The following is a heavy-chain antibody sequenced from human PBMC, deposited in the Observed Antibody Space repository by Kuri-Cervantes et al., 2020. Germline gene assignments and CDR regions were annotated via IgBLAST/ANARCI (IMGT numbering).Heavy chain of an antibody. D-gene: IGHD3-3*01. V-gene: IGHV1-46*01. J-gene: IGHJ4*02. CDR3: ARALTRSTIFGSRPPGLDY. CDR1: GYTFTSYD. Sequence: ASVKVSCKASGYTFTSYDMHWVRQAPGQGLEWMGIINPSGGSTSYAQKFQGRVTMTRDTSTSTAYMELSSLRAEDTAVYYCARALTRSTIFGSRPPGLDYWGQGNLVNVSS. CDR2: INPSGGST.